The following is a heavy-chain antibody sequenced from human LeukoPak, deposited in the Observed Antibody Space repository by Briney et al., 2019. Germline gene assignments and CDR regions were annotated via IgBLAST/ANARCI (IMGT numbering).Heavy chain of an antibody. CDR3: ARVKVAGAFDI. Sequence: GGSLRLSCAASGFTFSSYGMHWVRQAPGKGLEWVAVISYDGSNKYYADSVKGRFTIPRDNSKNTLYLQMNSLRAEDMAVYYCARVKVAGAFDIRRQGTMVTVSS. V-gene: IGHV3-30*03. CDR1: GFTFSSYG. D-gene: IGHD2-15*01. CDR2: ISYDGSNK. J-gene: IGHJ3*02.